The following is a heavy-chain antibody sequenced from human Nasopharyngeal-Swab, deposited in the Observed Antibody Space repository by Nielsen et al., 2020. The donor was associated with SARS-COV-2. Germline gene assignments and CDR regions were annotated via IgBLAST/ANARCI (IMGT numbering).Heavy chain of an antibody. D-gene: IGHD6-19*01. CDR1: GYTFTSYD. CDR2: MNPNSGNT. Sequence: ASVKVSCKASGYTFTSYDINWVRQDTGQGLEWMGWMNPNSGNTGYAQKFQGRVTMTRNTSISTAYMELSSLRSEDTAVYYCARESSVAGTMWGNWFDPWGQGTLVTVSS. CDR3: ARESSVAGTMWGNWFDP. J-gene: IGHJ5*02. V-gene: IGHV1-8*01.